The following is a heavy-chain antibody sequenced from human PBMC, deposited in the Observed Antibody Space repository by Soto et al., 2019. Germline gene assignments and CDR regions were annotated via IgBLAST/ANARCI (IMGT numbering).Heavy chain of an antibody. Sequence: QMHLVESGGGVVQPGRSLTLSCVASGFTFTSYGIHWVRQAPGKGLEWVAVIWYDGSNKYYGDSVKGRFSISRDNSKHTVYLQMNSLRAEDSAVYYCSRDRRFLEWLDYWGQGTLVSVSS. CDR2: IWYDGSNK. V-gene: IGHV3-33*01. CDR1: GFTFTSYG. D-gene: IGHD3-3*01. J-gene: IGHJ4*02. CDR3: SRDRRFLEWLDY.